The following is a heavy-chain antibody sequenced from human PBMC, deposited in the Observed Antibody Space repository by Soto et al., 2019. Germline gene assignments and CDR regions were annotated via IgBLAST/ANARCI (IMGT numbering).Heavy chain of an antibody. J-gene: IGHJ3*02. V-gene: IGHV3-48*02. CDR1: GFTFSNYG. CDR3: AREYNWGYHDGFDI. Sequence: GSLRLSCAASGFTFSNYGMNWVRQAPGKGLEWIAYISSDSTTIYYSDSVKGRFTISRDNGKNSLYLQTNILRDEDTAVYYCAREYNWGYHDGFDIWGQGTMVTVSS. CDR2: ISSDSTTI. D-gene: IGHD1-20*01.